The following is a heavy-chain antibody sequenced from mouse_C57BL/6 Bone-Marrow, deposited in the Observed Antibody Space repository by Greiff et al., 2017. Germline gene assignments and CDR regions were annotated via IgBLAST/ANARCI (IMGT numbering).Heavy chain of an antibody. V-gene: IGHV1-7*01. Sequence: VQLQQSGAELAKPGASVKLSCKASGYSFTSYWMHWVKQRPGQGLEWIGFINPSSGYTKYNQKFKDKATLTADKSSSTAYMQLSSLTYEDAAVXYCARGQLGRNGGQGTTLTVSS. J-gene: IGHJ2*01. CDR1: GYSFTSYW. D-gene: IGHD4-1*02. CDR2: INPSSGYT. CDR3: ARGQLGRN.